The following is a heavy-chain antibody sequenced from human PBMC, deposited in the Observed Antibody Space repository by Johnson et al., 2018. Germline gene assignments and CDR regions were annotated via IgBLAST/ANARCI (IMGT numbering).Heavy chain of an antibody. Sequence: QVQLQESGPGLVKPSETLSLTCTVSGDSISNYYWSWIRQPPGKGLEWIGYIYFSGSTDYSPSLKSRVTVSVDTSKNQFSLKVSSLTAADAAVYYCARVMPAARDALDLWGQGTKVTVSS. D-gene: IGHD2-2*01. V-gene: IGHV4-59*01. J-gene: IGHJ3*01. CDR2: IYFSGST. CDR1: GDSISNYY. CDR3: ARVMPAARDALDL.